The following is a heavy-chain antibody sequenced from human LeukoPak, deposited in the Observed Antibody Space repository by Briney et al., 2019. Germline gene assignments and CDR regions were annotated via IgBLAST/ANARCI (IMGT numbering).Heavy chain of an antibody. CDR2: INAGNGNT. CDR3: ARSSGSGSYYNPLANYYYYGMDV. J-gene: IGHJ6*02. D-gene: IGHD3-10*01. Sequence: ASVKVSCKAPGYTFTSYAMHWVRQAPGQRLEWMGWINAGNGNTKYSQKFQGRVTITRDTSASTAYMELSSLRSEDTAVYYCARSSGSGSYYNPLANYYYYGMDVWGQGTTVTVSS. CDR1: GYTFTSYA. V-gene: IGHV1-3*01.